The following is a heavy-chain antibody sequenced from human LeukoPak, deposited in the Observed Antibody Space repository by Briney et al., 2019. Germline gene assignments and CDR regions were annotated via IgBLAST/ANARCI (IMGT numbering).Heavy chain of an antibody. D-gene: IGHD2-2*01. Sequence: GGSLRLSCAASGFTFSSYGMHWVRQAPGKGLEWVAFIRYDGSNKYYADSVKGRFTISRDNSKNTLYLQMNSLRAEDTAVYYCARDVGGTSTTFDAFDIWGQGTMVTVSS. CDR3: ARDVGGTSTTFDAFDI. CDR1: GFTFSSYG. V-gene: IGHV3-30*02. J-gene: IGHJ3*02. CDR2: IRYDGSNK.